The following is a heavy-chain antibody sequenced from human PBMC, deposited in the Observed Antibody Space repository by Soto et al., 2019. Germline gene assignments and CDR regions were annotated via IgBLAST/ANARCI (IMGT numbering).Heavy chain of an antibody. CDR1: GGTFSSYA. D-gene: IGHD3-22*01. CDR2: IIPIFVTA. V-gene: IGHV1-69*01. Sequence: QVQLVQSGAEVKKPGSSVKVSCKASGGTFSSYAISWVRQAPGQGLEWMGGIIPIFVTANYAQKSQGRVTINVDENKSTAYMEVSSVRSEDTAVYYCAREYYDSSCRPHFDYWGQGTLVTVSS. CDR3: AREYYDSSCRPHFDY. J-gene: IGHJ4*02.